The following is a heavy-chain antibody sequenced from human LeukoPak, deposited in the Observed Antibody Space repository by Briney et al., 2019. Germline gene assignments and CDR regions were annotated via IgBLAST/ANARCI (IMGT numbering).Heavy chain of an antibody. CDR2: ISRSSSYI. CDR1: GFTFSDYY. J-gene: IGHJ6*03. Sequence: GGSLRLSCAASGFTFSDYYMSWIRQAPGKGLEWVSSISRSSSYIYYADSVKGRFTISRDNAKNSLYLQMNSLRAEDTAVYYCAREGSGYYMDVWGKGTTVTVSS. V-gene: IGHV3-11*06. CDR3: AREGSGYYMDV. D-gene: IGHD3-10*01.